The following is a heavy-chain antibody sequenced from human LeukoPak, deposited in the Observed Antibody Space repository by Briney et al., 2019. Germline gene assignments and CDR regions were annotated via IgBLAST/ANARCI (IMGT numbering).Heavy chain of an antibody. CDR1: GFTFSSYA. V-gene: IGHV3-7*01. Sequence: GGSLRLSCAASGFTFSSYAMSWVRQAPGKGLEWVATIYRDGSAKYYLDSVKDRFTVSRDNAKNSLYLQTSSLRVEDTAMYYCARLWGDATIYDLWGQGTLVTVSS. J-gene: IGHJ5*02. D-gene: IGHD5-12*01. CDR2: IYRDGSAK. CDR3: ARLWGDATIYDL.